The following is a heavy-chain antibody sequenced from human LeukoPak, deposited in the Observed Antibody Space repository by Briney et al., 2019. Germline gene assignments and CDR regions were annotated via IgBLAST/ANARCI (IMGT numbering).Heavy chain of an antibody. CDR3: AKDLGELIPFDI. D-gene: IGHD3-10*01. J-gene: IGHJ3*02. CDR2: IRYDGSNK. V-gene: IGHV3-30*02. CDR1: GFTFSSYG. Sequence: QPGGSLRLSCGASGFTFSSYGMHWVRQAPGKGLEWVAFIRYDGSNKYYADSVKGRFTISRDNSKNTLYLQMNSLRAEDTAVYYCAKDLGELIPFDIWGQGTMVTVPS.